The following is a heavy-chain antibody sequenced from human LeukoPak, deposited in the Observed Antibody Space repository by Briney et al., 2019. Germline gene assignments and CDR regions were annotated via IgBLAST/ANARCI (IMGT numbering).Heavy chain of an antibody. J-gene: IGHJ4*02. CDR3: ARLAPGYSSGWYFGY. D-gene: IGHD6-19*01. CDR2: IYPGDSDT. Sequence: GESLKISCQASGYTFAKYWIGWVRQMPGKGLEWMGIIYPGDSDTRYGPSFQGQVTISADKSISTAYLQWSSLKASDTAMYYCARLAPGYSSGWYFGYWGQGTLVTVSS. CDR1: GYTFAKYW. V-gene: IGHV5-51*01.